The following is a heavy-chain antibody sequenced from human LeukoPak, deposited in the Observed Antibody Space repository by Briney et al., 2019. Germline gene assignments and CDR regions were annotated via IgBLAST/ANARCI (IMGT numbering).Heavy chain of an antibody. J-gene: IGHJ3*02. CDR2: INAGNGNT. D-gene: IGHD1-26*01. CDR3: ARAVYSGSYGGDAFDI. V-gene: IGHV1-3*01. Sequence: ASVKVSCKASGYTFTSYAMHWVRQAPGQRLEWMGWINAGNGNTKYSQKFQGRVTITRDTSASTAYMELSSLRSEDTAVYYCARAVYSGSYGGDAFDIWGQGTMVTVSS. CDR1: GYTFTSYA.